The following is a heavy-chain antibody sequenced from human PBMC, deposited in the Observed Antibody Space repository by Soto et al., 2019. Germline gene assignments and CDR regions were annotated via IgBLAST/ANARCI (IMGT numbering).Heavy chain of an antibody. D-gene: IGHD1-26*01. V-gene: IGHV1-69*13. CDR1: GGTFSSYA. CDR3: ARGEWELLSVHAFDI. CDR2: IIPIFGTA. Sequence: SVKVSCKASGGTFSSYAISWVRPAPGQGLEWMGGIIPIFGTANYAPKFQGRVTITADESTSTAYMELSSLRSEDTAVYYCARGEWELLSVHAFDIWGQGTMVTVS. J-gene: IGHJ3*02.